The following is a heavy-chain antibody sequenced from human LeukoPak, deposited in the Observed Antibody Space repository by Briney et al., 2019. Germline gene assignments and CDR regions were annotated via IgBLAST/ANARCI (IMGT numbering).Heavy chain of an antibody. J-gene: IGHJ6*02. Sequence: PSETLSLTCTVSGGSISSGGYYWSWIRQHPGKGLEWIGYIYYSGSAYYNPSLKSRVTISVDTSKNQFSLKLSSVTAADTAVYYCARASPSSSSLYYYYGMDVWGQGTTVTVSS. CDR2: IYYSGSA. V-gene: IGHV4-31*03. CDR3: ARASPSSSSLYYYYGMDV. D-gene: IGHD6-13*01. CDR1: GGSISSGGYY.